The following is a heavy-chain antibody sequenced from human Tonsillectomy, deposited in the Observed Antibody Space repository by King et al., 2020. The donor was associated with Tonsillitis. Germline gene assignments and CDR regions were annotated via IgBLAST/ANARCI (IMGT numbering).Heavy chain of an antibody. CDR2: MCYSGTI. D-gene: IGHD1-26*01. CDR3: ARYVSGTFDY. Sequence: QLQESGPGVVKPSETLSLTCTVSGGSISSIDHYWAWIRQPPGKGLEWIGYMCYSGTIFYNPSLKMRITISGGTSENRFSLKLSSVTAADTAVYFCARYVSGTFDYWDQGALVTVSS. CDR1: GGSISSIDHY. J-gene: IGHJ4*02. V-gene: IGHV4-39*01.